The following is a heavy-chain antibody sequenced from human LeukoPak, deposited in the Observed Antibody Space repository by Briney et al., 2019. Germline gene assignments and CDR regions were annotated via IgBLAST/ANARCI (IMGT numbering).Heavy chain of an antibody. J-gene: IGHJ4*02. CDR2: INPNRGGT. D-gene: IGHD3-22*01. CDR1: GYTFTGYY. Sequence: ASVKVSCKASGYTFTGYYMHWVRQAPGQGLEWMGWINPNRGGTNYARKVQGRVTMTRDTSISTAYMEMSRLRADDTAVYYCTSGGFDSSGYSYPDYWGQGNLGTVSS. V-gene: IGHV1-2*02. CDR3: TSGGFDSSGYSYPDY.